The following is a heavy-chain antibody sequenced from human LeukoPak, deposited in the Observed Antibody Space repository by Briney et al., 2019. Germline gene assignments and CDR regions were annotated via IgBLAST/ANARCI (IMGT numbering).Heavy chain of an antibody. Sequence: GGSLRLSCAASGFTVSRNYMSWVRQAPGKGLEWVSEIYSGGSTYYAASVKGRFSISRDNSKNTVYLQMNSLRVADTAVYYCARELREHGVFDIWGQGIMVTVSS. CDR2: IYSGGST. D-gene: IGHD1-26*01. J-gene: IGHJ3*02. V-gene: IGHV3-53*01. CDR1: GFTVSRNY. CDR3: ARELREHGVFDI.